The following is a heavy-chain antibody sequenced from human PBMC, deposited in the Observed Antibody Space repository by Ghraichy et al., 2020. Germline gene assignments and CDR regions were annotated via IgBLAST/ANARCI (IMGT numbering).Heavy chain of an antibody. D-gene: IGHD2-2*01. V-gene: IGHV4-4*08. J-gene: IGHJ4*02. CDR2: IHSNGGT. CDR1: GVSINTYY. CDR3: ASSLTPYADSDY. Sequence: SQTLSLTCSDSGVSINTYYWSWIRQPPGKGLEYIGYIHSNGGTNCNPSLRSRVSISIDTSKSQFSLKMNSVTAADTAVYYCASSLTPYADSDYWGQGALVTVSS.